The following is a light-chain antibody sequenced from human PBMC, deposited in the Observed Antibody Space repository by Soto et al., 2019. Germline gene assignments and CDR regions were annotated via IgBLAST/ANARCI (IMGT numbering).Light chain of an antibody. CDR2: AAS. Sequence: DILLTQSPSSLSASVGDRVTITCRASHDIRSYLARYQQKPGKAPKFLIYAASPVRSEVPSRFSGSGSGTEFSLTNTSRQPEDLATYYCQRLDAYPITFGQGTRQEIK. V-gene: IGKV1-9*01. CDR3: QRLDAYPIT. CDR1: HDIRSY. J-gene: IGKJ5*01.